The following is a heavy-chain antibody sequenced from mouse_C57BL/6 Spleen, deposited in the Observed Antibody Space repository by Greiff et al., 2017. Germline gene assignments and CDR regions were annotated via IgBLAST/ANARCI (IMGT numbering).Heavy chain of an antibody. Sequence: QVQLQQPGTELVKPGASVKLSCKASGYTFTSYWMHWVKQRPGQGLEWIGNINPSNGGTNYNEKFKSKATLTVDKSSSTAYMQLSSLTSEDSAVXYCARGDYDLYWYFDVWGTGTTVTVSS. V-gene: IGHV1-53*01. CDR3: ARGDYDLYWYFDV. D-gene: IGHD2-4*01. J-gene: IGHJ1*03. CDR1: GYTFTSYW. CDR2: INPSNGGT.